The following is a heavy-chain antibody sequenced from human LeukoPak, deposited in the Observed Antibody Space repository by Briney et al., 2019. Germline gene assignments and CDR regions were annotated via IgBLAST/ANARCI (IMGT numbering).Heavy chain of an antibody. V-gene: IGHV3-30*04. Sequence: GRSLRLSCAASGFTSSSYAMHWVRQAPGKGLEWVAVISYDGSNKYYADSVKGRFTISRDNSKNTLYLQMNSLRAEDTAVYYCARGDWGIVVVVAASADFDIWGQGTMVTVS. J-gene: IGHJ3*02. CDR3: ARGDWGIVVVVAASADFDI. D-gene: IGHD2-15*01. CDR2: ISYDGSNK. CDR1: GFTSSSYA.